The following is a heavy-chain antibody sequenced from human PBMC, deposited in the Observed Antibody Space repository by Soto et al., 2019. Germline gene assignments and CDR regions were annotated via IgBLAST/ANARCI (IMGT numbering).Heavy chain of an antibody. D-gene: IGHD5-18*01. Sequence: QVQLVESGGGVVHPGRSLRLSCAASGFTFSSYAMHWVRQAPGKGLEWVAVISYDGSNKYYADSVKGRFTISRDNSKNTLYLQMNSLRAEDTAVYYCASRGYSTTFYYYGMDVWGQGTTVTVSS. V-gene: IGHV3-30-3*01. CDR1: GFTFSSYA. CDR2: ISYDGSNK. J-gene: IGHJ6*02. CDR3: ASRGYSTTFYYYGMDV.